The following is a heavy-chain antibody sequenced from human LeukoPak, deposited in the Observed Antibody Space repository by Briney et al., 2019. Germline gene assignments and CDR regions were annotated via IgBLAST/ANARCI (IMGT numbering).Heavy chain of an antibody. D-gene: IGHD1-7*01. Sequence: ASVKVSCKASGGTFISYAISWVRQAPGQGLEWMGGIIPIFGTANYAQKFQGRVTITADESTSTAYMELSSLRSEDTAVYYCARDSRLELRGANDYWGQGTLVTVSS. J-gene: IGHJ4*02. CDR1: GGTFISYA. CDR3: ARDSRLELRGANDY. V-gene: IGHV1-69*01. CDR2: IIPIFGTA.